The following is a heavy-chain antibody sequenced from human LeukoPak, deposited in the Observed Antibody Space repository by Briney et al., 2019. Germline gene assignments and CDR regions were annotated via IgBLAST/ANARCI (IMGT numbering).Heavy chain of an antibody. Sequence: ASVKVSCKASGYTFTGYYMHWVRQAPGQGLEWMGWISAYNGNTNYAQKLQGRVTMTTDTSTSTAYMELRSLRSDDTAVYYCARDKLNPVYLRNWGQGTMVTVSS. CDR1: GYTFTGYY. V-gene: IGHV1-18*04. J-gene: IGHJ3*01. CDR3: ARDKLNPVYLRN. CDR2: ISAYNGNT. D-gene: IGHD5/OR15-5a*01.